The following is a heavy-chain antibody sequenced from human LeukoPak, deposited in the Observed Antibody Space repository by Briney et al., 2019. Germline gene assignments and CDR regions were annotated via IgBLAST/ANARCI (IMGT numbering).Heavy chain of an antibody. J-gene: IGHJ4*02. Sequence: SVKVSCKASGGTFSSYAISWVRQAPGQGLEWMGRIIPIFGTANYAQKFQGRVTITTDESTSTAYMELSSLRSEDTAVYYCARGSSGGSPTVYWGQGTLVTVSS. CDR3: ARGSSGGSPTVY. CDR2: IIPIFGTA. V-gene: IGHV1-69*05. D-gene: IGHD2-15*01. CDR1: GGTFSSYA.